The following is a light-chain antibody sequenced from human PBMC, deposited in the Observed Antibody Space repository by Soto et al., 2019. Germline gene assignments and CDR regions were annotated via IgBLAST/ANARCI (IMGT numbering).Light chain of an antibody. CDR3: SSYTSSSTPNV. CDR2: DVS. CDR1: SSDVGGYNY. J-gene: IGLJ1*01. Sequence: SVLTQPAPVSGSPGQSITISCTGTSSDVGGYNYVSWYQQHPGKAPKVMIYDVSNRPSGVSNRFSGSKSGNTASLTISGLQAEDEADYYCSSYTSSSTPNVFGTGTKVTVL. V-gene: IGLV2-14*01.